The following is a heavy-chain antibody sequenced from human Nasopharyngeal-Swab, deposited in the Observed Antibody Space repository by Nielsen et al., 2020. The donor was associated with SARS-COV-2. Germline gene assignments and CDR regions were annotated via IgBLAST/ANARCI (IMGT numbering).Heavy chain of an antibody. CDR2: INHSGST. Sequence: PGKGLEWIAEINHSGSTNYNPSLKRRVTISVDTSKNQFSLKLSSVTAADTAVYYCARGLSGIVPAPILGLGPYYSYYYMDVWGKGTTVTVSS. D-gene: IGHD2-2*01. CDR3: ARGLSGIVPAPILGLGPYYSYYYMDV. V-gene: IGHV4-34*01. J-gene: IGHJ6*03.